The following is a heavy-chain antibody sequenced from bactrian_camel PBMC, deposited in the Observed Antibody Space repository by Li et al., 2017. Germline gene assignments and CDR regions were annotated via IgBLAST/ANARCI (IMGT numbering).Heavy chain of an antibody. CDR2: IKTYGSST. D-gene: IGHD2*01. CDR3: ARGRYSGGYYFDH. Sequence: DVQLVESGGGLVQPGGSLRLSCAAQGFTFSSYAMSWVRQAPGKGLERVSTIKTYGSSTTYKDSVKRRFTVSRDDAESTLYLQLNSLKTEDTAMYYCARGRYSGGYYFDHWGQGTQVTVS. CDR1: GFTFSSYA. V-gene: IGHV3S42*01. J-gene: IGHJ4*01.